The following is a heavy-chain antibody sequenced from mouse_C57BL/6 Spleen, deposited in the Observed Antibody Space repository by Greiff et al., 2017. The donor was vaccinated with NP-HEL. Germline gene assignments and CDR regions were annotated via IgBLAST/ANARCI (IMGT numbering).Heavy chain of an antibody. CDR2: IHPNSGST. Sequence: QVQLQQPGAELVKPGASVKLSCKASGYTFTSYWMHWVKQRPGQGLEWIGMIHPNSGSTNYNEKFKSKATLTVDKSSSTAYMQLSSLTSEDSAVYYCARSGGLPSWFAYWGQGTLVTVSA. J-gene: IGHJ3*01. V-gene: IGHV1-64*01. CDR3: ARSGGLPSWFAY. CDR1: GYTFTSYW. D-gene: IGHD2-4*01.